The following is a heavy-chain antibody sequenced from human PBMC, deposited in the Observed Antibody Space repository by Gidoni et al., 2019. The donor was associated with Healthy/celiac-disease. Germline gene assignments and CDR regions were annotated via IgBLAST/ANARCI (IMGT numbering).Heavy chain of an antibody. CDR2: ISSSSSYT. CDR1: GFTFSDYY. V-gene: IGHV3-11*05. Sequence: QVQLVESGGGLVKPGGSLRLSCAASGFTFSDYYLSWIRQAPGKGLGWVSYISSSSSYTNYADAVKGRFTISRDNAKNSLYLQMNSLRAEDTAVYYCARDWAYGSGLFYYYYGMDVWGQGTTVTVSS. J-gene: IGHJ6*02. D-gene: IGHD3-10*01. CDR3: ARDWAYGSGLFYYYYGMDV.